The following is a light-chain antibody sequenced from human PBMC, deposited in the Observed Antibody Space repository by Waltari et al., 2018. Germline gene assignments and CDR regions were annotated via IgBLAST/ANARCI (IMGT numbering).Light chain of an antibody. J-gene: IGLJ2*01. CDR2: YDD. Sequence: QSVLTQPPSVSEAPRQRVTIACSGSRSNLGNHVVHWYQQVPGEAPKLLIYYDDMLPSGVSDRFSGSRSGTSASLAISGLQSEDEADYYCAAWDDNLNAVVFGGGTKVTVL. V-gene: IGLV1-36*01. CDR1: RSNLGNHV. CDR3: AAWDDNLNAVV.